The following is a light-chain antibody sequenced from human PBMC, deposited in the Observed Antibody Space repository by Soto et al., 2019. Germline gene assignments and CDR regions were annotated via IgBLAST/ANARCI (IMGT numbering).Light chain of an antibody. CDR2: EVS. CDR3: SSFTSSTTYV. V-gene: IGLV2-18*02. J-gene: IGLJ1*01. CDR1: SSDVGSYNR. Sequence: QSVLTQPPSVSGSPGQSVAVSCTGTSSDVGSYNRVSWYQQPPGTAPKLIIYEVSNRPSGVRDRFSGSKSGNTASLTISGLQAEDEADYYCSSFTSSTTYVFGTGTKVTVL.